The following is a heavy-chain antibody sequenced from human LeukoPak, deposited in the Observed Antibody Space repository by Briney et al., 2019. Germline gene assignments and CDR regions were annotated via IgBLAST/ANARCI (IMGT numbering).Heavy chain of an antibody. Sequence: PGGSLRLSCAASGFTFSSYSMNWVRQAPGKGLEWVSSISSSSSYIYYADSVKGRFTISRDNAKNSLYLQMNSLRAEDTAVYYCAKDGRAVLLWFGNWGQGTLVTVSS. D-gene: IGHD3-10*01. V-gene: IGHV3-21*04. CDR1: GFTFSSYS. CDR2: ISSSSSYI. CDR3: AKDGRAVLLWFGN. J-gene: IGHJ4*02.